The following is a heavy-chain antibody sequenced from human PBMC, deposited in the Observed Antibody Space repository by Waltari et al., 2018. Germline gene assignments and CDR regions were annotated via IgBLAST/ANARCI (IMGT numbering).Heavy chain of an antibody. D-gene: IGHD5-12*01. CDR1: GYTFTSYD. CDR2: MNPNSGNT. V-gene: IGHV1-8*03. J-gene: IGHJ3*02. Sequence: QVQLVQSGAEVKKPGASVKVSCKASGYTFTSYDINWVRQATGQGLEWMGWMNPNSGNTGYAQKFQGRVTITRNTSISTAYMELSSLRSEDTAVYYCARGPMLTDGGYSGYPALDAFDIWGQGTMVTVSS. CDR3: ARGPMLTDGGYSGYPALDAFDI.